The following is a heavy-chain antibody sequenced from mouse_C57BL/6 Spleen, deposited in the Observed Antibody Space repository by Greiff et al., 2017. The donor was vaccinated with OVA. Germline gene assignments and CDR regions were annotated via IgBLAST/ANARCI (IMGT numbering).Heavy chain of an antibody. Sequence: DVMLVESGGGLVQPGGSLKLSCAASGFTFSDYYMSWVRQTPEKRLEWVAYISNGGGSTYYPDTVKGRFTISRDNAKNTLYLQMSRLKSEDTAMYYCARSYYGSSLYDFDYWGQGTTLTVSS. CDR1: GFTFSDYY. V-gene: IGHV5-12*01. J-gene: IGHJ2*01. CDR2: ISNGGGST. CDR3: ARSYYGSSLYDFDY. D-gene: IGHD1-1*01.